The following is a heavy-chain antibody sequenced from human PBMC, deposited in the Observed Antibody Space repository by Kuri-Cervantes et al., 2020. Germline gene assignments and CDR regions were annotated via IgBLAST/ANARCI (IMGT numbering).Heavy chain of an antibody. CDR1: GFTFSSYW. Sequence: GESLKISCAASGFTFSSYWMSWVRQAPGKGLEWVANIKQDGSEKYYVDSVKGRFTISRDNAKNSLYLQMNSLRAEDTAVYYCAREIPRYFDLWGRGTLVTVSS. J-gene: IGHJ2*01. CDR2: IKQDGSEK. V-gene: IGHV3-7*03. CDR3: AREIPRYFDL. D-gene: IGHD2-21*01.